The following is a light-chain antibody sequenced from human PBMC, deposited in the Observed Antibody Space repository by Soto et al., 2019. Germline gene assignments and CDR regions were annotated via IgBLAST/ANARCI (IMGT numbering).Light chain of an antibody. Sequence: EVVMTQSPANLSVSPGERATLSCRASQSVSSNLAWYQQKPGQAPRLLIYGASTRATGIPASFSGSGSGTEFTLTISSLQSEDFVLYYCQQYNNWPYTFGQGTKLEI. CDR3: QQYNNWPYT. CDR2: GAS. CDR1: QSVSSN. V-gene: IGKV3-15*01. J-gene: IGKJ2*01.